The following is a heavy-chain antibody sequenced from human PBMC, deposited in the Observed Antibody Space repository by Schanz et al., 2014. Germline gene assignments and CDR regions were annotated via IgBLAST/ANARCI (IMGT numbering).Heavy chain of an antibody. Sequence: EVQVVESGGGLVQPGGSLRLSCAASGFTFSSYSMTWIRQAPGKGLEWISYVSSYDTTVSYADSVKGRFTISRDNAKNSVYLQMNSLRVEDTAVYYCARYGFRKFGVVYGLAVWGQGTTVTVS. CDR1: GFTFSSYS. CDR2: VSSYDTTV. CDR3: ARYGFRKFGVVYGLAV. J-gene: IGHJ6*02. V-gene: IGHV3-48*04. D-gene: IGHD3-3*01.